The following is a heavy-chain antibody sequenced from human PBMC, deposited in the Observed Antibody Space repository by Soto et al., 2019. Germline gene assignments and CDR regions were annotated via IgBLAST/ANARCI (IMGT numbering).Heavy chain of an antibody. D-gene: IGHD5-18*01. Sequence: SETLSLTCTVSGGSISSGEYYWRWIRQPPGKGLEWIGYIYYSGSTYYNPSLKSRVTISVDTSKNQFSLKLSSVTAADTAVYYCARNGGYSYGSNWFDPWGQGTLVTVSS. J-gene: IGHJ5*02. V-gene: IGHV4-30-4*01. CDR2: IYYSGST. CDR1: GGSISSGEYY. CDR3: ARNGGYSYGSNWFDP.